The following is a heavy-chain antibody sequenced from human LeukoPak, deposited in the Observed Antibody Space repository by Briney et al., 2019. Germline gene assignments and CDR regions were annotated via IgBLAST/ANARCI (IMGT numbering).Heavy chain of an antibody. V-gene: IGHV1-69*13. CDR2: IIPIFGTA. CDR1: GGTFSSYA. J-gene: IGHJ4*02. D-gene: IGHD5-18*01. CDR3: ARARDWAGYSYGFYY. Sequence: SVKVSCKASGGTFSSYAISWVRQAPGQGLEWMGGIIPIFGTANYAQKFQGRVTITADESASTAYMELSSLRSEDTAVYYCARARDWAGYSYGFYYWGQGTLVTVSS.